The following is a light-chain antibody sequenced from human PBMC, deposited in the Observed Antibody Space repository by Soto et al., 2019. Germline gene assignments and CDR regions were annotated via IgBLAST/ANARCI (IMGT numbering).Light chain of an antibody. CDR2: ETS. J-gene: IGKJ3*01. CDR1: QNIRSN. V-gene: IGKV3-15*01. CDR3: QQYNKGTAFT. Sequence: EIVITQPPRKLSVSTGERATLSCRASQNIRSNLAWYQQKPGQATRLLIYETSIRAPGIPARFSGSGSGTEFTLTISSLQSDDFAVYHCQQYNKGTAFTFGPGTKVDI.